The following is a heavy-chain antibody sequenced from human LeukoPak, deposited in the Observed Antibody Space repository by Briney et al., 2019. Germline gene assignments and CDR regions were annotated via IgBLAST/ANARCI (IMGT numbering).Heavy chain of an antibody. CDR2: VDPEYGET. Sequence: ASVKVSCKGSGYTFTDYYMHWVQQAPGKGLEWMGLVDPEYGETIYAEKFHGRGTITVDTSTDTDYMELSSLRSEDTAVYYCATVYTASASYYFDYWGQGTLVTVSS. CDR3: ATVYTASASYYFDY. V-gene: IGHV1-69-2*01. D-gene: IGHD5-18*01. CDR1: GYTFTDYY. J-gene: IGHJ4*02.